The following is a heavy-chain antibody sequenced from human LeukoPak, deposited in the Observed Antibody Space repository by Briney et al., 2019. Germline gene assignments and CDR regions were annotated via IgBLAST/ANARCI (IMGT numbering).Heavy chain of an antibody. J-gene: IGHJ4*02. D-gene: IGHD4-23*01. CDR1: GGSISSSSYF. CDR2: VYYSKST. V-gene: IGHV4-39*01. Sequence: SETLSLTCTVSGGSISSSSYFWDWIRQPPGRGLEWIGNVYYSKSTYYKPSLKSRVTISIDTSKNQFSLKLSSVTAADTAVYYCARRGSTVVTGFDSWGQGTLVTVSS. CDR3: ARRGSTVVTGFDS.